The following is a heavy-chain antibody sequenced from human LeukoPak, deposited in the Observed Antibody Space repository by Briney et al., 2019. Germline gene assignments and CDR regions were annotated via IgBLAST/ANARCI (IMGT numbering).Heavy chain of an antibody. D-gene: IGHD6-19*01. J-gene: IGHJ4*02. CDR1: GGSISSYY. CDR2: IYYIGST. Sequence: SETLSLTCTVSGGSISSYYWAWMRQPPGKGLEWIGHIYYIGSTNYNPSLKSRVTISVDTSKNQFSLNVNSVTAADTAAYYCASSSGWYGLRYLDYWGQGFLVTVSS. V-gene: IGHV4-59*01. CDR3: ASSSGWYGLRYLDY.